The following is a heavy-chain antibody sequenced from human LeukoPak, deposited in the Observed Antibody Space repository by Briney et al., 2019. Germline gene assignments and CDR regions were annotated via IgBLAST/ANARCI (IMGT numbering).Heavy chain of an antibody. CDR1: GYIFTSYD. Sequence: ASVKVSCKASGYIFTSYDINWVRQATGQGLEWMGRINPNSGGTNYAQKFQGRVTMTRDTSISTAYMELSRLRSDDTAVYYCARSRRDWFDPWGQGTLVTVSS. CDR3: ARSRRDWFDP. CDR2: INPNSGGT. V-gene: IGHV1-2*06. J-gene: IGHJ5*02.